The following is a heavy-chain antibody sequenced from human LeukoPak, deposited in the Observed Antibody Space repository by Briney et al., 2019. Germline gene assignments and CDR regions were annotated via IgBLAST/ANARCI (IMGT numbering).Heavy chain of an antibody. V-gene: IGHV3-23*01. J-gene: IGHJ4*02. CDR1: GFTFSSYA. D-gene: IGHD3-10*01. Sequence: GGSLRLSCAASGFTFSSYAMSWARRAPGKGLEWVSTISSAGGIPTYYAESVKGRFTISRDNSKNTVYLKMNNLRAEDTAVYYCAKLPHSRGGSYSDYWGQGTLVTVSS. CDR3: AKLPHSRGGSYSDY. CDR2: ISSAGGIPT.